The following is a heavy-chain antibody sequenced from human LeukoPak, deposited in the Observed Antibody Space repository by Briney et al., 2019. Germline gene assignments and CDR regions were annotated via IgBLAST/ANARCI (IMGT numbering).Heavy chain of an antibody. CDR3: ARHSCFEVHFDY. Sequence: SETLSLTCTVSGGSISSSSYYWGWIRQPPGKGLEWIGSIYYSGSTYYNPSLKSRVTISVDTSKNQFSLKLSSVTAADTAVYYCARHSCFEVHFDYWGQGTLVTVSS. V-gene: IGHV4-39*01. CDR1: GGSISSSSYY. J-gene: IGHJ4*02. CDR2: IYYSGST. D-gene: IGHD2-15*01.